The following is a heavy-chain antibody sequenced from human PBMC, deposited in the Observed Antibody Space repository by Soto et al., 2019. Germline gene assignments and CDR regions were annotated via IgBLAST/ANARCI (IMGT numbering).Heavy chain of an antibody. CDR1: GGSLSSYY. V-gene: IGHV4-59*08. CDR2: IYYSDST. CDR3: ARVNVTPDL. D-gene: IGHD2-21*02. J-gene: IGHJ4*02. Sequence: SETLSLACTVSGGSLSSYYWSWIRQSPGKGLENLGYIYYSDSTNYNPSFKSRVTISVDTSRNQFSLTLTSMTAADTAVYYCARVNVTPDLWGLGTLGTVSS.